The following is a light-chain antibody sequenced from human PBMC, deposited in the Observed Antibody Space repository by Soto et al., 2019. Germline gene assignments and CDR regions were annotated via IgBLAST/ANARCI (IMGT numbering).Light chain of an antibody. CDR1: QSVSSY. CDR3: QQRSNWPLT. Sequence: IVLTQSPAALSLSPGERATLSCRARQSVSSYLAWYQQKPGQAHRLLIYDASNRATGIPARFSGSGSGTDFTLSISSLEPEDFAVYYCQQRSNWPLTFGGGTEVEIK. J-gene: IGKJ4*02. V-gene: IGKV3-11*01. CDR2: DAS.